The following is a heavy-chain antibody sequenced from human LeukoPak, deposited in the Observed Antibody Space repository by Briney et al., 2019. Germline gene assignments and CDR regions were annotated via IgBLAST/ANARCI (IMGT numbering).Heavy chain of an antibody. CDR3: ATTTEGGVIVHY. V-gene: IGHV1-24*01. J-gene: IGHJ4*02. CDR2: FDPEDGET. D-gene: IGHD3-16*02. Sequence: ASVKVSCKVSGYTLTELSMHWVRQAPGKGLEWMGGFDPEDGETIYAQKFQGRVTMTEDTSTDTAYMELSSLRSEDTAVYYCATTTEGGVIVHYWDQGTLVTVSS. CDR1: GYTLTELS.